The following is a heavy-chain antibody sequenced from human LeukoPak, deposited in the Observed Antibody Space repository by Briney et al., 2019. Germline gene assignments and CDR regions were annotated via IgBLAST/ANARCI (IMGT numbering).Heavy chain of an antibody. V-gene: IGHV4-38-2*01. CDR3: ARPRGSCSGGSCYYYYFDY. Sequence: PSETLSLTCAVSGYSISSGYYWGWIRQPPGKGLEWIGSIYHSGSTYYNPSLKSRVTISVDTSKNQFSLKLSSVTAADTAVYYCARPRGSCSGGSCYYYYFDYWGQGTLATVSS. D-gene: IGHD2-15*01. CDR2: IYHSGST. CDR1: GYSISSGYY. J-gene: IGHJ4*02.